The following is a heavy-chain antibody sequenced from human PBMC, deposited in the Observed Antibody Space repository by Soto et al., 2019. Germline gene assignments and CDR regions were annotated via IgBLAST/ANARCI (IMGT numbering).Heavy chain of an antibody. D-gene: IGHD6-19*01. Sequence: RASVKVSCKASGYTFTSYGISWVRQAPGQGLEWMGWISAYNGNTNYAQKLQGRVTMTTDTSTSTAYMELRSLRSDDTAVYYCARDSDSSGWYEDAFDIWGQGTMVTVSS. CDR3: ARDSDSSGWYEDAFDI. CDR1: GYTFTSYG. V-gene: IGHV1-18*01. J-gene: IGHJ3*02. CDR2: ISAYNGNT.